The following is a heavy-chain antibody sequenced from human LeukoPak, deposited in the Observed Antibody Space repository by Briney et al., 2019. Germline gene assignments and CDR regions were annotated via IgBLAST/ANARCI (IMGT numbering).Heavy chain of an antibody. D-gene: IGHD1-1*01. V-gene: IGHV3-33*01. CDR3: VRDPSGSGFAFDS. CDR1: GFIFSNDA. CDR2: IWFDGSNK. Sequence: GGSLRLSCAASGFIFSNDAMHWVRQAPGKGLEGVAFIWFDGSNKHYADSVRGRFTISRDNSEATLYLQMNSLRAEDTAVYYCVRDPSGSGFAFDSWGQGALVTVSS. J-gene: IGHJ4*02.